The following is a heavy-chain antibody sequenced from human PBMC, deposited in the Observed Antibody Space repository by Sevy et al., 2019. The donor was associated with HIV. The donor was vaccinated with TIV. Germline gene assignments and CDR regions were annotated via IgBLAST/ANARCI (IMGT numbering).Heavy chain of an antibody. CDR3: ASMKFWNGYFDY. J-gene: IGHJ4*02. D-gene: IGHD3-3*01. Sequence: SETLSLTCSVSGGSISNADYYWSWIRQPPGKGLEWIGYIYYSGRTYYNPSLKSRISISVDTSRNQFSLSLDSVTAADTAVYYSASMKFWNGYFDYWGQGTLVTVSS. CDR2: IYYSGRT. CDR1: GGSISNADYY. V-gene: IGHV4-30-4*01.